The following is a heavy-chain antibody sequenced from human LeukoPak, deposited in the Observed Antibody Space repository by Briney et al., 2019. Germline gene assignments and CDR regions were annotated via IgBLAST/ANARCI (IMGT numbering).Heavy chain of an antibody. D-gene: IGHD3-10*01. J-gene: IGHJ4*02. Sequence: SETLSLTCTVSGGSISTYYWSWIRQPPGKGLEWIGHIYYTGSTNYNPSLESRVAISVDTSKNQFSLNLTSVTAADTAVYYCATYGSGSYDSHFDHWGQGTLVTVSS. V-gene: IGHV4-59*01. CDR1: GGSISTYY. CDR2: IYYTGST. CDR3: ATYGSGSYDSHFDH.